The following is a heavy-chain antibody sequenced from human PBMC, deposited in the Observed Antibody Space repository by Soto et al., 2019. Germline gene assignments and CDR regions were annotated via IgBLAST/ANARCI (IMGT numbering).Heavy chain of an antibody. Sequence: SVKVSCKASGSGFIRSGIQWVRQVHGQRLEWIGWIVVASGQTNYAQNFRGRVAITRDTSTATAYIELTGLTSEDAAVYFCAADRPDIGVGWWVWGQGTTVTVSS. V-gene: IGHV1-58*02. CDR2: IVVASGQT. J-gene: IGHJ6*02. D-gene: IGHD2-15*01. CDR3: AADRPDIGVGWWV. CDR1: GSGFIRSG.